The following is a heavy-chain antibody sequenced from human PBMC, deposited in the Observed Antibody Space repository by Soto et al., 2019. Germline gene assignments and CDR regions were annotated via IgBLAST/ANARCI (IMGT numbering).Heavy chain of an antibody. CDR1: GGTFSSYA. Sequence: SVKFSCKASGGTFSSYAISWVRQAPGQGLECMGGIIPIFGTANYAQKFQGRVTITAXXXXSXXXMXLXXLRXEXTAVYYCAWAVYSSNWYLQWGQGTLVTVSS. CDR3: AWAVYSSNWYLQ. D-gene: IGHD6-13*01. V-gene: IGHV1-69*13. CDR2: IIPIFGTA. J-gene: IGHJ4*02.